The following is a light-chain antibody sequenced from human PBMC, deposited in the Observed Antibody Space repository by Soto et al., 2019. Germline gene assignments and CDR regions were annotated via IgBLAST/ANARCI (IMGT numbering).Light chain of an antibody. CDR1: SGSIASTY. CDR3: QSYGNNTQV. CDR2: ENN. J-gene: IGLJ3*02. Sequence: NFMLTQPHSVSESPGKTVTISCTGSSGSIASTYVQWYQQRPGSAPTTVIYENNQRPFGVPDRFSGSIDSSSNSASLTISGLQTEDEADYSCQSYGNNTQVFGGGTKLTVL. V-gene: IGLV6-57*02.